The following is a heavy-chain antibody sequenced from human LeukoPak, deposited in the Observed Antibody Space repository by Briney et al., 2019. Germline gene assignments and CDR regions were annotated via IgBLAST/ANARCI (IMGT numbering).Heavy chain of an antibody. CDR1: GFTFSTYS. V-gene: IGHV3-7*01. D-gene: IGHD4-17*01. CDR2: INQDGSAE. CDR3: VRLFGGVTTFDY. Sequence: GGSLRLSXAXSGFTFSTYSMSWVRQAPGKGLDWVASINQDGSAEYYVDSVRGRFTISRDNAKNSLYLQVNSLRVDDTAVYYCVRLFGGVTTFDYWGQGTLVTVSS. J-gene: IGHJ4*02.